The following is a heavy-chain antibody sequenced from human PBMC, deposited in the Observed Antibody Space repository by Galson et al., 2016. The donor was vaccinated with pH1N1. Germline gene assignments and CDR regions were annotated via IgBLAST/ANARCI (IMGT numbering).Heavy chain of an antibody. CDR3: VRKTCDY. Sequence: SLRLSCAASTFSFSRHGMNWARQAPGKGLEWISYISSSSTRVFYADSVKGRFTISRDNVKNSVYLQMKTLRAEDTALYYCVRKTCDYWGQGTLVTVSS. J-gene: IGHJ4*02. V-gene: IGHV3-48*04. CDR1: TFSFSRHG. CDR2: ISSSSTRV.